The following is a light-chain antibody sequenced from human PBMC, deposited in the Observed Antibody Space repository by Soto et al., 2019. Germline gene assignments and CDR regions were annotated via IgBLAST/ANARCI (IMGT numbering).Light chain of an antibody. J-gene: IGKJ2*01. V-gene: IGKV3-15*01. Sequence: IVMTQSPATLSVSPGDRATLACRASRSVSTNLAWYQQKPGQAPRLLMYAASTRATGIPARFSGSGSGTEFTLTLSSLQSEDFAVYYCQQYDNWPPYTFGQGTKLEIK. CDR1: RSVSTN. CDR2: AAS. CDR3: QQYDNWPPYT.